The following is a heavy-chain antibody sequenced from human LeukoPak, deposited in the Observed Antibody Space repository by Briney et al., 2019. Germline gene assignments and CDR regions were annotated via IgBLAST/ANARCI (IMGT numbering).Heavy chain of an antibody. V-gene: IGHV1-69*05. J-gene: IGHJ4*02. CDR2: IIPIFGTA. Sequence: ASVKVSCKASGGTFSSYAISWVRQAPGQGLEWMGGIIPIFGTANYAQKFQGRVTITTDESTSTAYMELSSLRSEDTALYYCARERYPYYYDSSGYSKYYFDYWGQGTLVTVSS. CDR3: ARERYPYYYDSSGYSKYYFDY. CDR1: GGTFSSYA. D-gene: IGHD3-22*01.